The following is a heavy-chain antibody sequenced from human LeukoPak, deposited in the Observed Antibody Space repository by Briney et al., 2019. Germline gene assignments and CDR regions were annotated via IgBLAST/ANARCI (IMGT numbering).Heavy chain of an antibody. CDR3: AKDPSSGSYTGNAFDI. J-gene: IGHJ3*02. CDR2: ISGSGGST. Sequence: TGGSLRLSCAASGFTFSSYAMSWVRQAPGKGLEWVSAISGSGGSTYYADSAKGRFTISRDNSKNTLYLQMNSLRAEDTAVYYCAKDPSSGSYTGNAFDIWGQGTMVTVSS. V-gene: IGHV3-23*01. D-gene: IGHD1-26*01. CDR1: GFTFSSYA.